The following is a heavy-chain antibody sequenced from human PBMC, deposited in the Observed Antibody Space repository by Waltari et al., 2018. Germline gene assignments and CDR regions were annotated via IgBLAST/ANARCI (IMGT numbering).Heavy chain of an antibody. CDR2: TYYRSKWYN. V-gene: IGHV6-1*01. D-gene: IGHD1-26*01. CDR3: AGGGLDDACDF. J-gene: IGHJ3*01. CDR1: VASVPSHRPA. Sequence: QVQLPQSGPGLVKPSQTLPLTCPISVASVPSHRPAWNWFRQSPSRGLEWLGRTYYRSKWYNDYAVSVKSRIVINADTSKNQFSLQLNSVTPEDTAVYYCAGGGLDDACDFWGQGTMVTVSS.